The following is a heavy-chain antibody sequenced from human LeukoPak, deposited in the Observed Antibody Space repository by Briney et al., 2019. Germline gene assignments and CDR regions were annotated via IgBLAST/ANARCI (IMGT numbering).Heavy chain of an antibody. CDR3: AKGDYGSGRHGGLWVVMKYYFDY. J-gene: IGHJ4*02. CDR1: GFTFSSYA. CDR2: ISGSGGST. Sequence: GGSLRLSCAASGFTFSSYAMSWVRQAPGKGLEWVSAISGSGGSTYYADSVKGRFTISRDNSKNTLYLQMNSLRAEDTAVYYCAKGDYGSGRHGGLWVVMKYYFDYWGQGTLVTVSS. V-gene: IGHV3-23*01. D-gene: IGHD3-10*01.